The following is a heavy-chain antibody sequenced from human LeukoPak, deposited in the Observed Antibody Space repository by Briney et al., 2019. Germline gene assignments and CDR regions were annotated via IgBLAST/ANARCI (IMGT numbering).Heavy chain of an antibody. CDR1: GIIITSYW. CDR3: ASHSYGYNH. CDR2: IKQDGSEK. V-gene: IGHV3-7*01. D-gene: IGHD3-16*01. J-gene: IGHJ5*02. Sequence: QSGGSLRLSCAASGIIITSYWMSWVRQTPGKGLEWVANIKQDGSEKNYVVSVKGRFTIFRDNARNSLYLQMNSLRAEDTAVYYCASHSYGYNHWGQGTPVIVSS.